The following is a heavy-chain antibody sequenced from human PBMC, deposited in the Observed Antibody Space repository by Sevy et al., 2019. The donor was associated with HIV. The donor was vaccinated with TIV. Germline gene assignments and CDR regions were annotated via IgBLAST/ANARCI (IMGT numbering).Heavy chain of an antibody. V-gene: IGHV3-30-3*01. CDR3: ARDSGYSPYDYPGNY. CDR2: ISYAGDTK. CDR1: GFNFRTHA. J-gene: IGHJ4*02. Sequence: GGSLRLSCAASGFNFRTHAMHWVRHAPGRGLEWVAVISYAGDTKYNTASVKGRFTISRDNSKNTLFLQMNSLRPEDTAVYYCARDSGYSPYDYPGNYWGQGTLVTVSS. D-gene: IGHD5-12*01.